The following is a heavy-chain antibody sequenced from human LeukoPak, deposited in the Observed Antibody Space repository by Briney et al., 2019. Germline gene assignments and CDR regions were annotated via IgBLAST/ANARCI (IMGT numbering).Heavy chain of an antibody. V-gene: IGHV1-2*02. D-gene: IGHD1-26*01. Sequence: ASVKVSCKASGYTFTGYYMHWVRQAPGQGLEWMGWINPNSGGTNYAQKFQGRVTMTRDTSISTAYMELSRLRSDDTAVYYCARSRRSGSYSFDYWGQGTLVTVSS. CDR3: ARSRRSGSYSFDY. CDR2: INPNSGGT. J-gene: IGHJ4*02. CDR1: GYTFTGYY.